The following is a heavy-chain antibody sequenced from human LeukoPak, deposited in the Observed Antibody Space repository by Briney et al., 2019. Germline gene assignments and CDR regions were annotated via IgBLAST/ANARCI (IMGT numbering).Heavy chain of an antibody. Sequence: GASVRVSCKASGYAFTGYYMHWVRQAPGQGLEWMGWINPNSGGTNYQGRITMTRDTSISTAYMELSRLRSDDTAVYYCARDSIPLLAAIDYWGQGTLVTVSS. V-gene: IGHV1-2*02. CDR3: ARDSIPLLAAIDY. CDR1: GYAFTGYY. D-gene: IGHD5-24*01. CDR2: INPNSGGT. J-gene: IGHJ4*02.